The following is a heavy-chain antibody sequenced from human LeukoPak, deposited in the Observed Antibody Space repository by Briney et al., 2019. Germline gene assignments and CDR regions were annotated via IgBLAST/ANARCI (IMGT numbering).Heavy chain of an antibody. CDR3: AKDRPNYYGSNGHYYKLNGDC. V-gene: IGHV3-23*01. CDR2: ITSSGAAT. Sequence: GGSLRLSCAASGFTCSDYYMSWVRQAPGKGLEWVSSITSSGAATYYADSVKGRFTISRDNSDNTLYLQMNSLRAEDTAVYYCAKDRPNYYGSNGHYYKLNGDCWGQGTLVTVSS. J-gene: IGHJ4*02. CDR1: GFTCSDYY. D-gene: IGHD3-22*01.